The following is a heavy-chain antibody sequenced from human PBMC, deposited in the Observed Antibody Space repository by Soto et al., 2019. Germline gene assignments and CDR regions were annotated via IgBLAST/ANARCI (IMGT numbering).Heavy chain of an antibody. CDR3: ARRLSYTTGWYYFDY. V-gene: IGHV3-23*01. J-gene: IGHJ4*02. CDR2: ISGSGGNT. CDR1: GFTFSTYA. D-gene: IGHD6-19*01. Sequence: GGSLRLSCAASGFTFSTYAMSWVRQAPGKGLEWVSAISGSGGNTYYADSVKGRFTISRDNSKNTLYLQMNSLRAEDTALYYCARRLSYTTGWYYFDYWGQGTLVTVSS.